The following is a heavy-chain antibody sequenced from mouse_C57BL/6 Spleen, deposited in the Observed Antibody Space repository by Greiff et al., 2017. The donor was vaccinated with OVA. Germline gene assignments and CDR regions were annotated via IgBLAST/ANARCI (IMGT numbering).Heavy chain of an antibody. Sequence: DVKLVESGGGLVKPGGSLKLSCAASGFTFSDYGMHWVRQAPEKGLEWVAYISSGSSTIYYSDTVKGRFTISRDNAKNTLFLHMTLLRSADTAISYCSRSDYSYAMDYWGQGTSVTVSS. CDR1: GFTFSDYG. J-gene: IGHJ4*01. D-gene: IGHD1-1*01. CDR3: SRSDYSYAMDY. V-gene: IGHV5-17*01. CDR2: ISSGSSTI.